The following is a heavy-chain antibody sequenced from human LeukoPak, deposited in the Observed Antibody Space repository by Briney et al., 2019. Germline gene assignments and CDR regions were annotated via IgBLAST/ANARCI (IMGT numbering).Heavy chain of an antibody. CDR2: ISSSSSSYI. Sequence: GGSLRLSCAASGFTFSSYSMNWVRQAPGKGLEWVSSISSSSSSYIYYADSVKGRFTISRDNAKNSLYLQMNSLRAEDTAVYYCARGQNPGYSYGFVDIWSQGTMVTVSS. D-gene: IGHD5-18*01. V-gene: IGHV3-21*01. CDR3: ARGQNPGYSYGFVDI. J-gene: IGHJ3*02. CDR1: GFTFSSYS.